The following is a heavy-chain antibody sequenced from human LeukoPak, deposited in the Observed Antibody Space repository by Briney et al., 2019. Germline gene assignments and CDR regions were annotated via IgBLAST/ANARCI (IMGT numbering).Heavy chain of an antibody. Sequence: SETLSLTCTVSGGSISSSSYYWGWIRQPPGKGLEWIGEINHSGSTNYNPSLKSRVTISVDTSKNQFSLKLSSVTAADTAVYYCRQDGYNYLFDYWGQGTLVTVSS. CDR3: RQDGYNYLFDY. CDR1: GGSISSSSYY. D-gene: IGHD5-24*01. J-gene: IGHJ4*02. V-gene: IGHV4-39*07. CDR2: INHSGST.